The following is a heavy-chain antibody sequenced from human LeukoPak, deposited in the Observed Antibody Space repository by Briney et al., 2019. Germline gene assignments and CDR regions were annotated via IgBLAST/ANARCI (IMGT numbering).Heavy chain of an antibody. V-gene: IGHV3-74*01. Sequence: GGSLRLSCAASGFTFSRDWMHWVRQGSGKGLVWVSRIKYDGTYANYADSVKGRFTISRDNARNTLYLQMNSLRAEDTAVYFCVRDNDRYSFDVWGQGTKVTVSS. CDR2: IKYDGTYA. CDR3: VRDNDRYSFDV. J-gene: IGHJ3*01. CDR1: GFTFSRDW. D-gene: IGHD1-1*01.